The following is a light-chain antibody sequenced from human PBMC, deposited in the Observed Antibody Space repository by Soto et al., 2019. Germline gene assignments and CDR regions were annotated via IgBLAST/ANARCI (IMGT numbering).Light chain of an antibody. Sequence: EFLFTQSPGSLSSFPGERATLSCRASQSVMSNYLSWYQQKPGQPPRLLIYGASSRATGIPARFSGSGSGTEFTLTISSLQSEDFAVYYCQQYNNWPRTFGQGTKVDIK. V-gene: IGKV3-15*01. CDR2: GAS. J-gene: IGKJ1*01. CDR1: QSVMSNY. CDR3: QQYNNWPRT.